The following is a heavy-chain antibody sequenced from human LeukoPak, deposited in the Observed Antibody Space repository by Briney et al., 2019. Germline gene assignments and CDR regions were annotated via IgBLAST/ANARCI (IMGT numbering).Heavy chain of an antibody. V-gene: IGHV4-39*07. CDR2: IYYSGRT. J-gene: IGHJ4*02. CDR3: AGEGSPLMTTAFDY. D-gene: IGHD4-17*01. Sequence: PSETLSLTCTVSYGSISDISYYWGWIRQPPGKGLEWIGSIYYSGRTYYNSSLKSRVTISVDTSKNQFSLKLSSVTAADTAVYYCAGEGSPLMTTAFDYWGQGTLVTVSS. CDR1: YGSISDISYY.